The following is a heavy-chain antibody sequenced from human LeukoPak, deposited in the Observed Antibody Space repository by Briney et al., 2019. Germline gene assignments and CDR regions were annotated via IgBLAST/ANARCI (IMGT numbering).Heavy chain of an antibody. J-gene: IGHJ6*03. CDR3: ARGEVNYHRVTYSPYYYMDV. Sequence: PSETLSLTCTVSGGSISSGSYYWGWIRQPPGKGLEWIGSIYYSGSTYYKPSLKSRVTISLDTSKNQFSLKLSSVTAADTAVYYCARGEVNYHRVTYSPYYYMDVWGKGTTVTVSS. CDR1: GGSISSGSYY. V-gene: IGHV4-39*07. D-gene: IGHD6-13*01. CDR2: IYYSGST.